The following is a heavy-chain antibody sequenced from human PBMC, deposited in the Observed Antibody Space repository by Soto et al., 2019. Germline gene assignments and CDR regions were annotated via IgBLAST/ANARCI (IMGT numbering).Heavy chain of an antibody. J-gene: IGHJ6*02. Sequence: GGSLRLSCAASGFIFENFGMSWVRQAPGKGLEWISSISGSGFKKYYADSVKGRFTISRDNSKSTVYLEMDSLRPEDTPVYFCAKEGRDSSTSCSRCYGLDDLGQGTSVTASS. CDR3: AKEGRDSSTSCSRCYGLDD. V-gene: IGHV3-23*01. D-gene: IGHD2-2*01. CDR2: ISGSGFKK. CDR1: GFIFENFG.